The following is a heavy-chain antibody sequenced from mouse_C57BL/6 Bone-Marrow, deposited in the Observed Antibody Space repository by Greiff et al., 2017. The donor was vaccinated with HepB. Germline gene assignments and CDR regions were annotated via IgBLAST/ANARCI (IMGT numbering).Heavy chain of an antibody. J-gene: IGHJ4*01. D-gene: IGHD1-1*01. CDR1: GYTFTDYY. CDR2: INPNNGGT. Sequence: VQLQQSGPELVKPGASVKISCKASGYTFTDYYMNWVKQSHGKSLEWIGDINPNNGGTSYNQKFKGKATLTVDKSSSTAYMELRSLTSEDSAVYYCARFPVVAQYYYAMDYWGQGTSVTVSS. CDR3: ARFPVVAQYYYAMDY. V-gene: IGHV1-26*01.